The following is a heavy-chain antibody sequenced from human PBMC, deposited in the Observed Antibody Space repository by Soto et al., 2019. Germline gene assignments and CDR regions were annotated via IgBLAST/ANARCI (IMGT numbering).Heavy chain of an antibody. J-gene: IGHJ4*02. D-gene: IGHD3-22*01. V-gene: IGHV3-30*18. Sequence: GGSLRLSCAASGFTFSSYGMHWVRQAPGKGLEWVAVISYDGSNKYYADSVKGRFTISRDNSKNTLYLQMNSLRPEDTAVYYCAKDTTTMIVVAQEGGIDYWGQGTLVTVSS. CDR3: AKDTTTMIVVAQEGGIDY. CDR1: GFTFSSYG. CDR2: ISYDGSNK.